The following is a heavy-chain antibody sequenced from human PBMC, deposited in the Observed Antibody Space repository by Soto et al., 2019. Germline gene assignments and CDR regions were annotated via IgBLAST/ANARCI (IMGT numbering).Heavy chain of an antibody. J-gene: IGHJ6*02. CDR1: GGSISSSSYY. D-gene: IGHD3-22*01. Sequence: QLQLQESGPGLVKPSETLSLTCTVSGGSISSSSYYWGWIRQPPGKGLEWIGSIYYSGSTYYNPSLKSRVTISVDTSNNQFSLKLSSVTAADTAVYYCARHYYYDSSGYYRHYYYYGMDVWGQGTTVTVSS. V-gene: IGHV4-39*01. CDR3: ARHYYYDSSGYYRHYYYYGMDV. CDR2: IYYSGST.